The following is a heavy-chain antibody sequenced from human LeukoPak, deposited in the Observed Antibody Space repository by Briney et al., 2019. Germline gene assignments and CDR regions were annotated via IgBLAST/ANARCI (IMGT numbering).Heavy chain of an antibody. D-gene: IGHD2-21*01. Sequence: SETLSLTCTVSGGSISSGGYYWSWIRQPPGKGLEWIGYIYHSGSTYYNPSLKSRVTISVDRSKNQFSLKLSSVTAADTAVYYCARDAYCGGDCYSAVTDAFDIWGQGTMVTVSS. CDR3: ARDAYCGGDCYSAVTDAFDI. CDR1: GGSISSGGYY. CDR2: IYHSGST. J-gene: IGHJ3*02. V-gene: IGHV4-30-2*01.